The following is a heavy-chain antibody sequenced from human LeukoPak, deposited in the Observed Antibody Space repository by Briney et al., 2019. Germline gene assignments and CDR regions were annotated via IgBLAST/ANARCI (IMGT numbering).Heavy chain of an antibody. V-gene: IGHV4-59*01. J-gene: IGHJ4*02. Sequence: SETLSLTCTVSGGSISSYYWSWIRQPPGKGLEWIGYIYYSGSTNYNPSLKSRVTISVDTSKNQFSLKLSSVTAADTAVYYCAREGEMATINHNYWGQGTLVTVSS. D-gene: IGHD5-24*01. CDR2: IYYSGST. CDR3: AREGEMATINHNY. CDR1: GGSISSYY.